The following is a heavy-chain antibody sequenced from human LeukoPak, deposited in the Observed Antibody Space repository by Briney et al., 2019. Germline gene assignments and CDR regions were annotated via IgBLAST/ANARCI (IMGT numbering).Heavy chain of an antibody. V-gene: IGHV1-18*01. D-gene: IGHD3-10*01. CDR2: ISAYNGNT. Sequence: ASVKVSCKASGYTCTSYGISWVRQAPGQGLEWMGWISAYNGNTNYAQKLQGRVTMTTDTSTSTAYMELRSLRSDDTAVYYCARDQLYYGSGKGGPLDAFDIWGQGTMVTVSS. CDR3: ARDQLYYGSGKGGPLDAFDI. CDR1: GYTCTSYG. J-gene: IGHJ3*02.